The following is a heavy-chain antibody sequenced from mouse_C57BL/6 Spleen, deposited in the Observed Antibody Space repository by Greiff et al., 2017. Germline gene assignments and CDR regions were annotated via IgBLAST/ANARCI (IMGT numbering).Heavy chain of an antibody. V-gene: IGHV1-5*01. CDR2: IYPGNSDT. Sequence: VQLQQSGTVLARPGASVKMSCKTSGYTFTSYWMHWVKQRPGQGLEWIGAIYPGNSDTSYNQKFKGKAKLTAVTPASTAYMELSSLTNEDSAVYYCTRGFTLVDYWGQGTTLTVSS. CDR3: TRGFTLVDY. J-gene: IGHJ2*01. CDR1: GYTFTSYW.